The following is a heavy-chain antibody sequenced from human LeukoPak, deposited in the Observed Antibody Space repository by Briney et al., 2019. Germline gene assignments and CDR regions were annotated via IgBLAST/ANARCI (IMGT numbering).Heavy chain of an antibody. CDR3: AREGGHYCSGGSCYPAPVN. CDR1: GGSISSHY. Sequence: SETLSLTCTVSGGSISSHYWSWIRQPPGKGLEWIGYIYYSGSTNYNPPLKSRVTISVDTSKNQFSLKLSSVTAADTAVYYCAREGGHYCSGGSCYPAPVNWGQGTLVTVSS. V-gene: IGHV4-59*11. J-gene: IGHJ4*02. CDR2: IYYSGST. D-gene: IGHD2-15*01.